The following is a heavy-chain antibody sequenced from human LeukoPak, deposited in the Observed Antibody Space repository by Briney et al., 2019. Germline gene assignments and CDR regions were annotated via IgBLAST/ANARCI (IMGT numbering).Heavy chain of an antibody. Sequence: PSETLSLTCAVYGGSFSGYYWSWIRQPPGKGLEWIGEINHSGSTNYKPSLRSRVTISVDRPKKQFSLKLSSVTAADTAVYYCARGGAYYYDSSGPHFDYWGQGTLVTVSS. J-gene: IGHJ4*02. V-gene: IGHV4-34*01. CDR2: INHSGST. D-gene: IGHD3-22*01. CDR1: GGSFSGYY. CDR3: ARGGAYYYDSSGPHFDY.